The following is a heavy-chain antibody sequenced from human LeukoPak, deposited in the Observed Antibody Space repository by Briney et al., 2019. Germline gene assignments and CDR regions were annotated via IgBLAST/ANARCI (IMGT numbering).Heavy chain of an antibody. J-gene: IGHJ4*02. CDR1: GFNFSRNG. CDR3: VRDFDDVNGDYYYIPEY. Sequence: PGGSLRLSCAASGFNFSRNGMHWVRQAPGQGLEWGAFIRFDGTNKFYGASVRGRFIISRDNSKNTLYLRMNSLRAEDTAVYYCVRDFDDVNGDYYYIPEYWGRGMLVAVSS. CDR2: IRFDGTNK. V-gene: IGHV3-30*02. D-gene: IGHD3-22*01.